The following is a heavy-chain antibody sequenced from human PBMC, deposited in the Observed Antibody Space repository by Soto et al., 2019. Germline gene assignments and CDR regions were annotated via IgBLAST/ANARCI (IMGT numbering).Heavy chain of an antibody. D-gene: IGHD5-12*01. V-gene: IGHV4-59*08. J-gene: IGHJ4*02. CDR2: ICYSGST. Sequence: HSETLRQTCTVNGGSISSYYWSWIRQPPGKGLEWIGYICYSGSTNYDPSLKSRVTISVDTSKNQFSLKLSSVTAADTAVYYCASHMSRGYDPIFDYWGQGTLVTVSS. CDR1: GGSISSYY. CDR3: ASHMSRGYDPIFDY.